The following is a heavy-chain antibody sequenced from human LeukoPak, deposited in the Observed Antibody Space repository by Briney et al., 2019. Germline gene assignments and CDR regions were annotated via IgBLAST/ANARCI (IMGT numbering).Heavy chain of an antibody. CDR3: ASAQTYDYYDSSGYAFDI. D-gene: IGHD3-22*01. V-gene: IGHV3-11*04. CDR1: GFTFSDYY. J-gene: IGHJ3*02. CDR2: ISSSGSTI. Sequence: GGSLRLSCSASGFTFSDYYMSWIRQAPGKGLEWVSYISSSGSTIYYADSVKGRFTISRDNAKNSLYLQMNSLRAEDTAVYYCASAQTYDYYDSSGYAFDIWGQGTMVTVSS.